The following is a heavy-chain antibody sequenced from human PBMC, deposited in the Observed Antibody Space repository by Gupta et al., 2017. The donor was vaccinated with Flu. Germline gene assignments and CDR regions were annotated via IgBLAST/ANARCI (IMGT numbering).Heavy chain of an antibody. D-gene: IGHD6-13*01. CDR2: ISWNSGSV. J-gene: IGHJ4*02. CDR3: VKDSLSSSWSLFDY. CDR1: GFNLDDHD. Sequence: SGFNLDDHDMHWVRLAPGKGLEWVSGISWNSGSVGYADSVKGRFTISRDNAKKSLYLQMDSLRTEDTAFYYCVKDSLSSSWSLFDYWGQGTLVTVSS. V-gene: IGHV3-9*01.